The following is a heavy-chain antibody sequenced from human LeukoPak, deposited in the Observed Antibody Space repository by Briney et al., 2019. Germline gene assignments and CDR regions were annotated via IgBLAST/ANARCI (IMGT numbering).Heavy chain of an antibody. V-gene: IGHV3-21*04. J-gene: IGHJ6*02. D-gene: IGHD2-2*01. CDR3: ARGTSIYYGMDV. CDR2: IGGSGGTT. CDR1: GFTFSSYA. Sequence: GGSLRLSCVVSGFTFSSYAMNWVRQAPGKGLEWVSFIGGSGGTTYYADSVKGRFTISRDNAKNSLYLQMNSLRAEDTAVYYCARGTSIYYGMDVWGQGATVTVSS.